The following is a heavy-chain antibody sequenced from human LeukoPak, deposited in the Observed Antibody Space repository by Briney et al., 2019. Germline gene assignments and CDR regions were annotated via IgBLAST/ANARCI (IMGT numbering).Heavy chain of an antibody. D-gene: IGHD6-13*01. Sequence: ASVKVSCKASGYTFTGYYMHWVRQAPGHGLEWMGWINPNSGGTNYAQKFQGRVTMTRDTSISTAYMELSRLRSDDTAVYYCAGGGYSSPNWFDPWGQGTLVTVSS. CDR1: GYTFTGYY. CDR3: AGGGYSSPNWFDP. V-gene: IGHV1-2*02. J-gene: IGHJ5*02. CDR2: INPNSGGT.